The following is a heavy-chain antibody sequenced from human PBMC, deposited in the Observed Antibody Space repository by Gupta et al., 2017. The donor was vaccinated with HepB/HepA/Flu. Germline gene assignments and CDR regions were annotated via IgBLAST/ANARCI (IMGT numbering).Heavy chain of an antibody. CDR1: GGTFSSYA. V-gene: IGHV1-69*01. D-gene: IGHD4-11*01. J-gene: IGHJ5*02. CDR2: IIPIVGRA. CDR3: ASRGRYSNYPLGP. Sequence: QVQLVQSGAEVKKPGSSVKVSCKASGGTFSSYAISWVRQAPGQGLEWRGGIIPIVGRASDAQKFQGRVKITADESTSTAYMELSSLRSEDTAVYYCASRGRYSNYPLGPWGQGTLVTVSS.